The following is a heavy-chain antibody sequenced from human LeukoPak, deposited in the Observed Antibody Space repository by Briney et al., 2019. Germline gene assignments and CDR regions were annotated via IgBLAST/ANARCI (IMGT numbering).Heavy chain of an antibody. CDR1: GYSFTSYW. J-gene: IGHJ3*02. D-gene: IGHD3-22*01. CDR2: IYPGDSDT. Sequence: GESLKISCKGSGYSFTSYWSGWVRQMPGKGLEWMGIIYPGDSDTRYSPSFQGQVTISADKSISTAYLQWSSLKASDTAIYYCARLTPDSTHAFGTWGHGTMVTVSS. CDR3: ARLTPDSTHAFGT. V-gene: IGHV5-51*01.